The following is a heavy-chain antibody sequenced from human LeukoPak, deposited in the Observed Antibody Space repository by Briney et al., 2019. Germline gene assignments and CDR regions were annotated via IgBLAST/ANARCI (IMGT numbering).Heavy chain of an antibody. V-gene: IGHV4-59*12. CDR3: ARGDYYDSSGYYKLLPREWAYYYYMDV. CDR1: GGSISSNY. Sequence: PSETLSLTCTVSGGSISSNYWSWIRQPPGKGLEWIGYIYYSGSTNYNPSLKSRVTISVDTSKNQFSLKLSSVTAADTAVYYCARGDYYDSSGYYKLLPREWAYYYYMDVWGKGTTVTVSS. J-gene: IGHJ6*03. CDR2: IYYSGST. D-gene: IGHD3-22*01.